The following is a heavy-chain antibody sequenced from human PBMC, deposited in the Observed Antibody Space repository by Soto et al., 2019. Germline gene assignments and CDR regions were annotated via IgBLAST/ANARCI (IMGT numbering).Heavy chain of an antibody. CDR2: IYYSGST. CDR3: ARDPRIAAAGTRLGFDY. V-gene: IGHV4-30-4*01. Sequence: SETLSLTCTVSGGSISSGDYYWSWIRQPPGKGLEWIGYIYYSGSTYYNPSLKSRVTITVDTSKNQFSLKLSSVTAADTAVYYCARDPRIAAAGTRLGFDYWGQGTLVTVSS. D-gene: IGHD6-13*01. CDR1: GGSISSGDYY. J-gene: IGHJ4*02.